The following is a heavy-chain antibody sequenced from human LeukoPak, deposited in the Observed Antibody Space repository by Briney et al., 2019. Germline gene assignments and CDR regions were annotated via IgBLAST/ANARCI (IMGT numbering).Heavy chain of an antibody. J-gene: IGHJ4*02. CDR2: IYHSGST. CDR3: AGGAVAGTPGY. D-gene: IGHD6-19*01. V-gene: IGHV4-30-2*01. CDR1: GGSISSGGYS. Sequence: SETQSLTCAVSGGSISSGGYSWSWIRQPPGKGLEWIGYIYHSGSTYYNPSLKSRVTISVDRSKNQFSLKLSSVTAADTAVYYCAGGAVAGTPGYWGQGTLVTVSS.